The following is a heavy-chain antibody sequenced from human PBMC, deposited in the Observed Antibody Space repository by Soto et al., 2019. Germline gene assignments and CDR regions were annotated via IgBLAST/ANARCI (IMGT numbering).Heavy chain of an antibody. J-gene: IGHJ4*02. V-gene: IGHV3-23*01. CDR1: GFTFSSYA. D-gene: IGHD2-15*01. CDR3: AKCSGGGCYSGLNF. Sequence: GGSLRLSCAASGFTFSSYAMSWVRQAPGKGLEWVSSISDTGGNTYYAGPVKGRFTISRDNSKNTVYLQINSLRVEDTALYYCAKCSGGGCYSGLNFWGQGTLVTVSS. CDR2: ISDTGGNT.